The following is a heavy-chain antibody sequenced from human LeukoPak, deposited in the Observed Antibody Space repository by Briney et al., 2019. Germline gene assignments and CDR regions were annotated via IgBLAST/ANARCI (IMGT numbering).Heavy chain of an antibody. CDR2: IYYSGST. D-gene: IGHD1-1*01. CDR3: ARDGTALPIGDAFDI. CDR1: GGSISSGGYY. J-gene: IGHJ3*02. Sequence: SETLSLTYTVSGGSISSGGYYWSWIRQHPGKGLEWIGYIYYSGSTYYNPSLKSRVTISVDTSKNQFSLKLSSVTAADTAVYYCARDGTALPIGDAFDIWGQGTMVTVSS. V-gene: IGHV4-31*03.